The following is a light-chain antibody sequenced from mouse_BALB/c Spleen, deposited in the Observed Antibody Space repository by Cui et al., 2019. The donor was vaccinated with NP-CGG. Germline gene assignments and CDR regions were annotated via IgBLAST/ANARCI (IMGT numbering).Light chain of an antibody. CDR2: GTN. J-gene: IGLJ1*01. V-gene: IGLV1*01. CDR1: TGAVTTSNY. Sequence: QTVVTQDSALTTSPDETVTLTCRSNTGAVTTSNYANWVQEKPNHLFTGLIGGTNNRAPGVPARFSGSLIGDKAALTITGAQTEDETIYFCALWYSNHWVFGGGTKLTVL. CDR3: ALWYSNHWV.